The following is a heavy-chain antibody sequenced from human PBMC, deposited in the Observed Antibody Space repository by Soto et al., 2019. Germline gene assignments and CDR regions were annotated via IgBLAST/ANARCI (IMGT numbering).Heavy chain of an antibody. CDR2: INQGGSEV. CDR3: ATTATAPFGDISTVYYFDY. J-gene: IGHJ4*02. CDR1: DVTITYYW. V-gene: IGHV3-7*01. D-gene: IGHD4-17*01. Sequence: EVHLVESGGGVVPPGGSLSLSCVASDVTITYYWMSWVRQVPGQGLEWVAYINQGGSEVKYIDSVKGRFTISRDNAKMSVFLEMNNRRDDDAGVYYCATTATAPFGDISTVYYFDYWGLGTQVTVSS.